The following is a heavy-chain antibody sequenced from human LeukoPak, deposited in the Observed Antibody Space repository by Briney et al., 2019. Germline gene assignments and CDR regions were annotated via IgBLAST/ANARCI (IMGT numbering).Heavy chain of an antibody. J-gene: IGHJ4*02. CDR3: ARDKGDYDTSGSLFIF. CDR2: IKQDGSET. Sequence: PGGSLRLSCAASGFTFSRYWMSWVRQAPRKGLEWVANIKQDGSETYYLDSMKGRFTISRDNAKNSLYLQMNNLRAEDTAVYYCARDKGDYDTSGSLFIFGGQGTLVTVSS. V-gene: IGHV3-7*03. CDR1: GFTFSRYW. D-gene: IGHD3-22*01.